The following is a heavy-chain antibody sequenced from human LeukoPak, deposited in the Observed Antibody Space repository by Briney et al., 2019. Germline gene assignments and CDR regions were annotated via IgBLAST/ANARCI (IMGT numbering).Heavy chain of an antibody. V-gene: IGHV4-31*03. J-gene: IGHJ3*02. CDR3: ARDLRLFGGYAFDI. CDR1: GGYISSGGYY. Sequence: PSETLSLTCTVSGGYISSGGYYWSWIRQHPGKGLEWIGYIYYSGSTYYNPSLKSRVTISVDTSKNQFSLKLSSVTAADTAVYYCARDLRLFGGYAFDIWGQGTMVTVSS. CDR2: IYYSGST. D-gene: IGHD3-3*01.